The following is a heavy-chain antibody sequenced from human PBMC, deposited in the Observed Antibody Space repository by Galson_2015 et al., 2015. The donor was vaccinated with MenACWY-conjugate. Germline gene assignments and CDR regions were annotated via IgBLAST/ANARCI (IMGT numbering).Heavy chain of an antibody. D-gene: IGHD4-17*01. CDR3: ARGKTTSDYYCGMDV. Sequence: CAISGDSVSSNSAAWNWIRQSPSRGVEWLGRTYYRSKWYNDYAVSVKSRITINPDTSKNQFSLQLNSVTPEDTAVYYCARGKTTSDYYCGMDVWGQGTTVTVSS. J-gene: IGHJ6*02. CDR2: TYYRSKWYN. CDR1: GDSVSSNSAA. V-gene: IGHV6-1*01.